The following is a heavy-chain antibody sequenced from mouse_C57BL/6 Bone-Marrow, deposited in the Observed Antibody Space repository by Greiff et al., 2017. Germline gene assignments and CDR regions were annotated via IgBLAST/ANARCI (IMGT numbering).Heavy chain of an antibody. J-gene: IGHJ1*03. V-gene: IGHV1-69*01. CDR1: GYTFTSYW. CDR3: ARRYFDV. Sequence: QVQLQQPGAELVMPGASVKLSCKASGYTFTSYWMHWVKQRPGQGLEWIGEIDPSDSYTNYNQKFKGKSTLTVDKSSSTAYMQLSSLTSEDSAVYNCARRYFDVWGKGTTVTVSA. CDR2: IDPSDSYT.